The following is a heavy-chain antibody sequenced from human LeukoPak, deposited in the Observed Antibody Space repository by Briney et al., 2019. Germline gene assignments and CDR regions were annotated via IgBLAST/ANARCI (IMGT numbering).Heavy chain of an antibody. J-gene: IGHJ4*02. D-gene: IGHD5-12*01. V-gene: IGHV3-23*01. Sequence: GGSLRLSCVASGFTFSSPAMSWVRQAPGKGLEWISVVDSNGFYTVYADSVKGRFTIFRDNSRNTLYLQMNSLKTEDTAVYYCTTDQVWVDNQFDYWGQGTLVTVSS. CDR3: TTDQVWVDNQFDY. CDR1: GFTFSSPA. CDR2: VDSNGFYT.